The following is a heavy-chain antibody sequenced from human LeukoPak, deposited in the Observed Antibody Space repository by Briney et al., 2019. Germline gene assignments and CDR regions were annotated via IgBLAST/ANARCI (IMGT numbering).Heavy chain of an antibody. Sequence: SQTLSLTCTVSGGSISSGSYYWSWIRQPAGKGLEWIGRIYTSGSTTYNPSLKSRVTISVDTSKNQFSLKLNSVDAADTAMYYCARHRSPLESFHHWGQGTLVTVSS. CDR3: ARHRSPLESFHH. V-gene: IGHV4-61*02. CDR1: GGSISSGSYY. CDR2: IYTSGST. D-gene: IGHD3-3*01. J-gene: IGHJ1*01.